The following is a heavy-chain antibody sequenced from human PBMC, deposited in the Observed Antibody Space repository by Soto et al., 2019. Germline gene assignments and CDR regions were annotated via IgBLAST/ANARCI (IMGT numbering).Heavy chain of an antibody. D-gene: IGHD5-12*01. V-gene: IGHV4-59*01. CDR3: ARDVALPHTAYAGRSMDV. J-gene: IGHJ6*02. CDR2: IYYSGST. CDR1: GGSISNAY. Sequence: SETLSLTCTVSGGSISNAYWSWIRQPPGKGLEWIGYIYYSGSTDYNPSLRSRVTISMNRSKNQFSLKLSSVTAADTAVYFCARDVALPHTAYAGRSMDVWGQGTTVTVSS.